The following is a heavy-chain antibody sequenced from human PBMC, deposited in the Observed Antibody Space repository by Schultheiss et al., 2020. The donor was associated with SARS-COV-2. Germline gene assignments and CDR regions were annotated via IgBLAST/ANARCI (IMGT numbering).Heavy chain of an antibody. CDR2: ISPTGGTI. CDR3: AKVPDY. V-gene: IGHV3-48*04. CDR1: GFTFSSYW. J-gene: IGHJ4*02. Sequence: GGSLRLSCAASGFTFSSYWMSWVRQAPEKGLNWVSYISPTGGTIFYADSVQGRFTISRDNAKNSLYLQMNSLRAEDTAVYYCAKVPDYWGQGTLVTVSS.